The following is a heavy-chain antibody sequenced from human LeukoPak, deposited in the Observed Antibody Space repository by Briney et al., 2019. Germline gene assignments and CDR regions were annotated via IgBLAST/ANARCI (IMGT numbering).Heavy chain of an antibody. D-gene: IGHD6-19*01. CDR1: GFIFSTYG. V-gene: IGHV3-23*01. CDR2: ITGRGGNS. Sequence: GGSLRLSCAASGFIFSTYGMSWVRQAPGKGLEGVSLITGRGGNSYYADSVKGRCNISRDNSKNTLYLQMNSLRADDTAVYYCAKDGQRVLYSSGFPYFDYWGRGTLVTVSS. CDR3: AKDGQRVLYSSGFPYFDY. J-gene: IGHJ4*02.